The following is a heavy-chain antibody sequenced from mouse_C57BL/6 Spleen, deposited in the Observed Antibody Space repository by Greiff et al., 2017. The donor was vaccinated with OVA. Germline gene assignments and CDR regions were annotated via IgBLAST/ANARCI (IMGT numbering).Heavy chain of an antibody. V-gene: IGHV1-69*01. Sequence: QVQLQQPGAELVMPGASVKLSCKASGYTFTSYWMHWVKQRPGQGLEWIGEIDPSDSYTNYNQKFKGKSTLTVDKSSSTAYMQLSSLTSEDSAVYYCARGRDGAMDYWGQGTSVTVSS. CDR2: IDPSDSYT. D-gene: IGHD2-3*01. CDR1: GYTFTSYW. J-gene: IGHJ4*01. CDR3: ARGRDGAMDY.